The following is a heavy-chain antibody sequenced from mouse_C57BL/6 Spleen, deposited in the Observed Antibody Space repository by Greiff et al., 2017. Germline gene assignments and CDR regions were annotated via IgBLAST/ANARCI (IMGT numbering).Heavy chain of an antibody. CDR1: GYTFTSYW. Sequence: QVQLQQPGAELVKPGASVKLSCKASGYTFTSYWMHWVKQRPGQGLEWIGMIHPNSGSTNYNEKFKSKATLTVDKSSSTAYMQLSSLTSEDSAVYYCARTTVVRYWYFDVWGTGTTGTVSS. CDR3: ARTTVVRYWYFDV. V-gene: IGHV1-64*01. D-gene: IGHD1-1*01. J-gene: IGHJ1*03. CDR2: IHPNSGST.